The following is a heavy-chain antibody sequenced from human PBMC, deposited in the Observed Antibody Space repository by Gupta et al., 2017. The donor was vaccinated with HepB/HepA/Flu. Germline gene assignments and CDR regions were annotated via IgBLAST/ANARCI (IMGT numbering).Heavy chain of an antibody. CDR2: ISDSGYVI. V-gene: IGHV3-11*01. D-gene: IGHD3-3*01. J-gene: IGHJ3*02. CDR3: ARRNDFWSGYHNFDI. Sequence: QVQLVESGGGLVKPGGSLRLSCEASGFTFSDYSMTWIRQAPGAGLEWLSDISDSGYVIQYADSVRGRFTISRDNDKSSLYLQLTSLRAEDTAVYYCARRNDFWSGYHNFDIWGQGTMVTVSS. CDR1: GFTFSDYS.